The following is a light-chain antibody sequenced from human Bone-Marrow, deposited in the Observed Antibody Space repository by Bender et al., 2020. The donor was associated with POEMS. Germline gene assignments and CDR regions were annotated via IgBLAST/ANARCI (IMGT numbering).Light chain of an antibody. J-gene: IGLJ3*02. CDR1: RSNIGNNF. Sequence: QSVLTQPPSASGTPGQRVTISCSGDRSNIGNNFVYWYQRLPGAAPKVLIYRNNQRPSEVPDRFSGSRSGTSASLAISGLQSEDEADYYCCSYAGSTTPWVFGGGTKLTVL. CDR3: CSYAGSTTPWV. V-gene: IGLV1-47*01. CDR2: RNN.